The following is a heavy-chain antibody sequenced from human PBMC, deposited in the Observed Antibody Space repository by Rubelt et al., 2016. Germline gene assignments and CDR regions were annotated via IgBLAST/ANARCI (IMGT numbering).Heavy chain of an antibody. D-gene: IGHD3-22*01. Sequence: PGGSLRLSYAASGFYFPYFIMNWVRQAPGRGLERVSTIKAGGSRTFYPESVEGRFTISRDDSKNMLYLQMNSLRGEDTAIYYCAKDKGTSGYPLFDSWGQGLLVTVSS. CDR3: AKDKGTSGYPLFDS. V-gene: IGHV3-23*01. CDR1: GFYFPYFI. CDR2: IKAGGSRT. J-gene: IGHJ4*02.